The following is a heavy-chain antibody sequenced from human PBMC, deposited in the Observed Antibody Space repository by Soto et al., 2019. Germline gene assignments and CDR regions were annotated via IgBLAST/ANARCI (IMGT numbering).Heavy chain of an antibody. D-gene: IGHD2-21*02. J-gene: IGHJ4*02. Sequence: TGGSLRLSCAASGFTVSSRYMSWVRQAPGKGLEWVSVMYSGGMTSYADSVKGRFSISRDNSKNTLYLQTNSLRAEDTAVYYCAREPYGDSQYFDYWGQGTPVTVSS. CDR2: MYSGGMT. CDR1: GFTVSSRY. V-gene: IGHV3-66*01. CDR3: AREPYGDSQYFDY.